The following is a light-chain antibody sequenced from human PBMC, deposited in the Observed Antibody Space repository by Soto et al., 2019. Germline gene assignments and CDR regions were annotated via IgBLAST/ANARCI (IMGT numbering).Light chain of an antibody. V-gene: IGLV2-23*02. CDR1: NSDVGSYNL. J-gene: IGLJ1*01. Sequence: QSALTQPASVSGSPGQSITISCTGTNSDVGSYNLVSWYQQHPGKAPKVMIYEVSKRPSGVPNRFSGSESGNTASLTISGLQAEDEADYYCCSYAGSSTYVFGTGTKLTVL. CDR3: CSYAGSSTYV. CDR2: EVS.